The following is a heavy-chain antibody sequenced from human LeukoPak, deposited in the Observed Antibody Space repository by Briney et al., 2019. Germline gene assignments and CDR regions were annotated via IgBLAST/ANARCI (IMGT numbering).Heavy chain of an antibody. V-gene: IGHV4-39*01. J-gene: IGHJ4*02. CDR3: ARRDRVGATE. CDR1: GGSISSSSYY. CDR2: IYYSGST. D-gene: IGHD1-26*01. Sequence: RSETLSLTCTVSGGSISSSSYYWGWIRQPPGKGLEWIGSIYYSGSTYYNPSLKSRVTISVDTSKNQFSLKLSSVTAADTAVYYCARRDRVGATEWGQGTLVTVSS.